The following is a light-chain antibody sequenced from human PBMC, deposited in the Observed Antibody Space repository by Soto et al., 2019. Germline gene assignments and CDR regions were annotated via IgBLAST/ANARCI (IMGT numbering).Light chain of an antibody. CDR3: ASWDDSLSGVV. CDR2: SYN. Sequence: QSALTQPPSASGTPGQRVTISCSGSSSNIGSNYVYWYQQLPGAAPKLLIYSYNQRPSGVPDRVSGSKSGTSASLAISGLRSEDEADYYCASWDDSLSGVVFGGGTKLTVL. J-gene: IGLJ2*01. CDR1: SSNIGSNY. V-gene: IGLV1-47*02.